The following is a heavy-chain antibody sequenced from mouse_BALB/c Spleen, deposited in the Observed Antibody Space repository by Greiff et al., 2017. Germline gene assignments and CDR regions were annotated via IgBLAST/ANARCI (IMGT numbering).Heavy chain of an antibody. J-gene: IGHJ3*01. Sequence: EVQLQQSGPRLVKPSQTLSLTCSVTGDSFTSGYWNWFRQFPGNKLEYMGYISYSGSTYYNPSLKSRISITRDTSKNQYYLQLNSVTTEDTATYYCTRSGGCAWFAYWGQGTLVTVSA. CDR1: GDSFTSGY. CDR3: TRSGGCAWFAY. CDR2: ISYSGST. V-gene: IGHV3-8*02.